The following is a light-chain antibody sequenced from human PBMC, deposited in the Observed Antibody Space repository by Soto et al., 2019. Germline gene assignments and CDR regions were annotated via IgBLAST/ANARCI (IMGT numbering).Light chain of an antibody. Sequence: EIVMTQSPATLSVSPGERATLSCRASQSVSSNLAWYQQKPGQAPRLLIYGASTRATGIPARFSGSGSGTEFTPTSSRLQYEDFAVYYCQQYNNWWTFGQGTKVEIK. CDR1: QSVSSN. CDR2: GAS. J-gene: IGKJ1*01. CDR3: QQYNNWWT. V-gene: IGKV3-15*01.